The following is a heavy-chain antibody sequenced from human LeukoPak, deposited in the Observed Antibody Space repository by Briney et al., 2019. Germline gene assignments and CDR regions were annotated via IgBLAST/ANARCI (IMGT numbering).Heavy chain of an antibody. CDR3: VKEGSTWYDALDI. CDR2: ISYDGSNK. Sequence: PGGSLRLSCAASGFTFSSYAMHWVRQAPGKGLEWVAVISYDGSNKYYADSVKGRFTISRDNSKNTLYLQMNSLRAEDTAFYYCVKEGSTWYDALDIWGQGTIVTISS. CDR1: GFTFSSYA. V-gene: IGHV3-30-3*01. J-gene: IGHJ3*02. D-gene: IGHD6-13*01.